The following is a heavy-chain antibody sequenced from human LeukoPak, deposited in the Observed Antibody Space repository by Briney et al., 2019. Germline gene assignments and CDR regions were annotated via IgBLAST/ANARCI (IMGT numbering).Heavy chain of an antibody. Sequence: GGSLRLSCAAFGFTSSTYSMNWVRQAPGKGLEWVSSITGSSSYIYYADSVTGRFTISRDNAKNSLYLHMNSLGAEDTAVYYCARDYYESSGYPFDYWGQGSLVTVSS. CDR1: GFTSSTYS. D-gene: IGHD3-22*01. J-gene: IGHJ4*02. CDR2: ITGSSSYI. CDR3: ARDYYESSGYPFDY. V-gene: IGHV3-21*01.